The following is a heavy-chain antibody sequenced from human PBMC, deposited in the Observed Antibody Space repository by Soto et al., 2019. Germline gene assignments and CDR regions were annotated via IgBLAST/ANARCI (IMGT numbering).Heavy chain of an antibody. V-gene: IGHV3-33*01. J-gene: IGHJ4*02. CDR1: GFTFSSYG. Sequence: GGSLRLSCAASGFTFSSYGMHWVRQAPGKGLEWVAVIWYDGNDKYYADFVKGRFTISRDNAKNTVSLQMNSLRAEDTAVYYCARDRHSSSSGYFEYWGQGTLVTVSS. CDR2: IWYDGNDK. CDR3: ARDRHSSSSGYFEY. D-gene: IGHD6-6*01.